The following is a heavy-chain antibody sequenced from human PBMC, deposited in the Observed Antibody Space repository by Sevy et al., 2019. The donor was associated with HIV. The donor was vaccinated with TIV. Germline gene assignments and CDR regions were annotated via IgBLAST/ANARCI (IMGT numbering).Heavy chain of an antibody. CDR2: ISGRGSAT. D-gene: IGHD6-19*01. CDR1: GFTFSSYV. CDR3: AKDKNAVAAAYFDY. Sequence: GGSLRLSCAASGFTFSSYVMSWVRQAPGKGLEWVSGISGRGSATNYAASVKGRFTISRDNSNNTMYLQMNGLRAEDTAVYYCAKDKNAVAAAYFDYWGQGTLVTVSS. J-gene: IGHJ4*02. V-gene: IGHV3-23*01.